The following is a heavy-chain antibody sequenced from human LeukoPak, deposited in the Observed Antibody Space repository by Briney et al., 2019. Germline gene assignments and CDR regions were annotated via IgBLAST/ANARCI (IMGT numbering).Heavy chain of an antibody. CDR2: INHSGST. J-gene: IGHJ4*02. V-gene: IGHV4-39*07. CDR1: GGPISRSSYN. CDR3: ARRGQRLGRVDY. D-gene: IGHD7-27*01. Sequence: SETLSLTCTVSGGPISRSSYNWAWIRHPPGKGLSWIGEINHSGSTNYNPSLKSRVTISVDTSKNQFSLKLSSVTAADTAVYYCARRGQRLGRVDYWGQGTLVTVSS.